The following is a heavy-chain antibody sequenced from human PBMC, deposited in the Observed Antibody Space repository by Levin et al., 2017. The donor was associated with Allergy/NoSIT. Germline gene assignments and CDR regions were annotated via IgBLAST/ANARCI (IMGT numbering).Heavy chain of an antibody. D-gene: IGHD3-16*01. CDR3: AREKGLGEFDY. CDR1: GGSISSYY. J-gene: IGHJ4*02. CDR2: IYYSGST. V-gene: IGHV4-59*01. Sequence: PSETLSLTCTVSGGSISSYYWSWIRQPPGKGLEWIGYIYYSGSTNYNPSLKSRVTISVDTSKNQFSLKLSSVTAADTAVYYCAREKGLGEFDYWGQGTLVTVSS.